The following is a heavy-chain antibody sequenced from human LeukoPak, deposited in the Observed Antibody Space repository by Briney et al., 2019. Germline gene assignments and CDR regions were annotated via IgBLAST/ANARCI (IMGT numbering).Heavy chain of an antibody. Sequence: SQTLSLTCTVSGVSISSGDYYWSWIRQHPGKGLEWIGYIYHSGSTYYNPSLKSRTTISVDTSKTQFSLKLSSVTAADTAVYYCARVPNQSKYSVGNYWGQGTLVTVSS. J-gene: IGHJ4*02. V-gene: IGHV4-31*03. CDR1: GVSISSGDYY. D-gene: IGHD1-14*01. CDR2: IYHSGST. CDR3: ARVPNQSKYSVGNY.